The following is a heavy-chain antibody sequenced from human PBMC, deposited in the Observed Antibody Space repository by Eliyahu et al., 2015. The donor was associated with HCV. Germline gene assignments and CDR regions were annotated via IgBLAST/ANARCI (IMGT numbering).Heavy chain of an antibody. CDR1: GASLSSYS. CDR2: INHKGTT. Sequence: QVQLKQWGTGLLKPSETLSLTCAVYGASLSSYSWTWIRQPPGKGLEWXGEINHKGTTKYNPSLKSRVTISKYTSRKQFSLRLNSVTAADTGVYYCARSPVVVTSTGGWFDPWGQGTLVIVAS. V-gene: IGHV4-34*01. J-gene: IGHJ5*02. D-gene: IGHD2-21*02. CDR3: ARSPVVVTSTGGWFDP.